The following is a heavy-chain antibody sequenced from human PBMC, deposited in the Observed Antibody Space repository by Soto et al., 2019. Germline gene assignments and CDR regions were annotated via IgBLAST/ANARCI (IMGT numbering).Heavy chain of an antibody. J-gene: IGHJ4*02. CDR2: IYWDDDK. V-gene: IGHV2-5*02. Sequence: QITLKESGPTLVKPTQTLTLTCTFSGFSLSTSGVGVGWTRQPPGKALEWLALIYWDDDKRYSPSLKSRLTITKDTSKNQVVLTMTNMDPVDTATDYCARDYFYDSSSYSYYFDYWGQGTLVTVSS. D-gene: IGHD3-22*01. CDR3: ARDYFYDSSSYSYYFDY. CDR1: GFSLSTSGVG.